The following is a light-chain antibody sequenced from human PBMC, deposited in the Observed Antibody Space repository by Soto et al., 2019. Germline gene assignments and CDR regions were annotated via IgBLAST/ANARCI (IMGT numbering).Light chain of an antibody. CDR3: QQYNNWPQT. V-gene: IGKV3-15*01. Sequence: PGARATLSCRASQSVSSTLAWYQQKPGQAPRLLIYGASTRATGIPARFSGSGSGTEFTLTISSLQSEDFAVYYCQQYNNWPQTFGQGTKVDIK. J-gene: IGKJ1*01. CDR1: QSVSST. CDR2: GAS.